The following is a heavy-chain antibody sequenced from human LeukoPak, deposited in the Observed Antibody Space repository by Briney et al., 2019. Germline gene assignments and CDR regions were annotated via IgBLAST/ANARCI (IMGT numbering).Heavy chain of an antibody. J-gene: IGHJ4*02. CDR2: ISGSGGST. D-gene: IGHD1-20*01. V-gene: IGHV3-23*01. Sequence: TGGSLRLSCAASGFTFSSYAMSWVRQAPGKGLEWVSAISGSGGSTSYADSVKGRFTTSSDTARNSLFLQMNSLRAEDTAVYYCVRDHNWAFDSWGQGTLVIVSS. CDR1: GFTFSSYA. CDR3: VRDHNWAFDS.